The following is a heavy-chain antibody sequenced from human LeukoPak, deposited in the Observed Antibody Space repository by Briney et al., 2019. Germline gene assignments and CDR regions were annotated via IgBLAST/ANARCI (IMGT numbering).Heavy chain of an antibody. CDR1: GFSFSSYA. J-gene: IGHJ4*02. Sequence: GGSLRLSCAASGFSFSSYAMHWGRQAPGKGLEWVAFMRHDGSKKYYADSGQDRFIISRDKSKNTLYLQMNALRTEDTAVYFCAKGTGSGSFLVDYWGQGTLVTVSS. V-gene: IGHV3-30*02. CDR3: AKGTGSGSFLVDY. CDR2: MRHDGSKK. D-gene: IGHD3-10*01.